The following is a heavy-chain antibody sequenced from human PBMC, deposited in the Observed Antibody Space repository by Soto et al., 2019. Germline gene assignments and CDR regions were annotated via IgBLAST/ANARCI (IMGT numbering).Heavy chain of an antibody. CDR1: GGSISSGGYY. D-gene: IGHD5-12*01. J-gene: IGHJ5*02. V-gene: IGHV4-31*03. CDR2: IYYSGST. Sequence: QVQLQESGPGLVKPSQTLSLTCTVSGGSISSGGYYWSWIRQHPGKGLEWIGYIYYSGSTYYNPSPKSGLTISVDTSKTQFPLKLGSVTAGTTAVYSCARAQELLATIAPWGQGTLVTVSS. CDR3: ARAQELLATIAP.